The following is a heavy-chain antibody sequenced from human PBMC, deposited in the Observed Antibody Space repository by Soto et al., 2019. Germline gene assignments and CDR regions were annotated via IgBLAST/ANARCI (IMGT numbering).Heavy chain of an antibody. Sequence: SETLSLTCTVSGGSISSYYWSWIRQPPGKGLEWIGYIYYSGSTNYNPSLKSRVTISVDTSKNQFSLKLSSVTAADTAVYYCARVVTGDTYYFDYWGQGTLVTVSS. D-gene: IGHD1-20*01. CDR3: ARVVTGDTYYFDY. J-gene: IGHJ4*02. CDR1: GGSISSYY. CDR2: IYYSGST. V-gene: IGHV4-59*01.